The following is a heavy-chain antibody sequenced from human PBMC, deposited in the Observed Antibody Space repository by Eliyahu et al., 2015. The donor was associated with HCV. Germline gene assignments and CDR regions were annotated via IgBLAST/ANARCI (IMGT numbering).Heavy chain of an antibody. J-gene: IGHJ4*02. CDR1: GDSISSSNW. CDR2: IHHSGST. CDR3: ARVGCSSTSCFLIDY. D-gene: IGHD2-2*01. V-gene: IGHV4-4*02. Sequence: QVQLQESGPGLVKPSGTLSLTCAVSGDSISSSNWWSWVRQPPGKGLEWIGEIHHSGSTNYNPSLKSRVTISVDKSKNQFSLKLYSVTAADTAVYYCARVGCSSTSCFLIDYWGQGTLVTVSS.